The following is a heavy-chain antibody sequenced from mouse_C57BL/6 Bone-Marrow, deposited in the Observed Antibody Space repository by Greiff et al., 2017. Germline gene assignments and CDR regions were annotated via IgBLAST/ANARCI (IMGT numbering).Heavy chain of an antibody. Sequence: QVQLQQPGAELVKPGASVKMSCKASGYTFTSYWITWVKQRPGQGLEWIGDIYPGSGSTNYNEKFKRKATLTLDTSSSTAYMQLSSLTSEDSAVYYCAMDYGSSYQFAYWGQGTLVTVSA. D-gene: IGHD1-1*01. CDR2: IYPGSGST. CDR1: GYTFTSYW. CDR3: AMDYGSSYQFAY. V-gene: IGHV1-55*01. J-gene: IGHJ3*01.